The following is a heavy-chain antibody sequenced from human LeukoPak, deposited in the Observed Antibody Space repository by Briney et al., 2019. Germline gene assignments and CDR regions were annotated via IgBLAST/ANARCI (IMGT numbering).Heavy chain of an antibody. J-gene: IGHJ4*02. CDR2: IREDGSLQ. V-gene: IGHV3-7*03. Sequence: GGALRLSCAASGFTFSSHWMSWVRQAPGKGLEWVANIREDGSLQYYVDSVEGRFTISRDNARKSVFLQMSTLRVDDTAVYYCTRVSGAYDVSDYWGQGALVTVSS. D-gene: IGHD3-3*01. CDR3: TRVSGAYDVSDY. CDR1: GFTFSSHW.